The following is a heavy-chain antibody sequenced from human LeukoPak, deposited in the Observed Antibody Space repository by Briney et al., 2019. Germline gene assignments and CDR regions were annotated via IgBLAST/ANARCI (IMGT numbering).Heavy chain of an antibody. CDR2: IYTSGST. CDR1: GGSISSYY. Sequence: SETLSLTCTDSGGSISSYYWSWIRQPPGKGLEWIGYIYTSGSTNYNPSLKSRVTISVDTSKNQFSLKLSSVTAADTAVYYCAIHASTGEGISPAGWFDPWGQGTLVTVSS. J-gene: IGHJ5*02. D-gene: IGHD3-3*02. V-gene: IGHV4-4*09. CDR3: AIHASTGEGISPAGWFDP.